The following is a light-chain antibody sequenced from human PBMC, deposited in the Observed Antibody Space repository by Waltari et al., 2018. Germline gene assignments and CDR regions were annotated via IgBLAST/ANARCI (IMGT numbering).Light chain of an antibody. Sequence: EIVLTQSPGTLSLSPGERATLSCRASQRVTSGYIAWYQHKPGQAPRLLIYTASTRATCLPDRFSGSGSGTDFLLTINGLEPEDFAVYYCQYYGSAPRTFGQGTKVEIK. CDR3: QYYGSAPRT. J-gene: IGKJ1*01. CDR2: TAS. V-gene: IGKV3-20*01. CDR1: QRVTSGY.